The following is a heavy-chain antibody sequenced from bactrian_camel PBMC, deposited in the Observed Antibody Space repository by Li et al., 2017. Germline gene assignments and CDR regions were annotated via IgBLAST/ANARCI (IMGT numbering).Heavy chain of an antibody. CDR2: ISSGGGTT. V-gene: IGHV3S40*01. J-gene: IGHJ4*01. CDR1: GFTFSSAV. Sequence: DVQLVESGGGLVQPEGSLRLSCAASGFTFSSAVMSWVRQAPGKGFEWVSGISSGGGTTYYADSMKGRLTISRDNDKNTVYLQLNSLKTEDMGMYYCAKDVGGAPYDWGEGTQVTVS. CDR3: AKDVGGAPYD. D-gene: IGHD1*01.